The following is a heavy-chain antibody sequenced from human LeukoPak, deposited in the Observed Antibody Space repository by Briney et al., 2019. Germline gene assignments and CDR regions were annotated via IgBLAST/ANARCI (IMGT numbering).Heavy chain of an antibody. Sequence: GGSLRLSCAASGFTFSSYAMHWVRQAPGKGLEWVAVISYDGSNKYYADSVKGRFTISRDNSKNTLYLQMNSLRAEDTAVYYCARERCSGDSCIGMDVWGQGTTVTVSS. D-gene: IGHD2-15*01. J-gene: IGHJ6*02. CDR2: ISYDGSNK. CDR1: GFTFSSYA. V-gene: IGHV3-30-3*01. CDR3: ARERCSGDSCIGMDV.